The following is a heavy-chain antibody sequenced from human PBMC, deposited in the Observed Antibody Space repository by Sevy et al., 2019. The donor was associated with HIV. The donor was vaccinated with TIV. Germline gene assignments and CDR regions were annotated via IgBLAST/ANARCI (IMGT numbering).Heavy chain of an antibody. CDR2: SCYSGST. J-gene: IGHJ5*02. D-gene: IGHD6-19*01. Sequence: SETLSLTCTVSGCSISSSSYYWGWIRQPPGKGLEWIGSSCYSGSTYYNPALKGRVTISVDTSKNQFSLKLSSVTAADAAVYYCARRESSSHSGPWFDPWGQGTLVTVSS. V-gene: IGHV4-39*01. CDR3: ARRESSSHSGPWFDP. CDR1: GCSISSSSYY.